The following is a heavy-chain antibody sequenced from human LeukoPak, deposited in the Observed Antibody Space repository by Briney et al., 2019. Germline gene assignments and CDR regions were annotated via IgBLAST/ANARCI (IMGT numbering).Heavy chain of an antibody. CDR3: ASDNSRWGFFDY. V-gene: IGHV3-21*01. CDR2: IFSRSESI. Sequence: GGSLRLSCAASGFTFGAYTINWVRQAPGKGLEWVSCIFSRSESILYADSVKGRFTISRDNAKNSLYLQMDSLRVEDTAVYYCASDNSRWGFFDYWGQGTLVTVSS. D-gene: IGHD2-21*01. J-gene: IGHJ4*02. CDR1: GFTFGAYT.